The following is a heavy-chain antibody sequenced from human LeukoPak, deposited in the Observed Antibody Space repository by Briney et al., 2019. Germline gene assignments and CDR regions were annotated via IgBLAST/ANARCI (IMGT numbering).Heavy chain of an antibody. J-gene: IGHJ4*02. CDR3: TRRRTTGDFDY. D-gene: IGHD1-1*01. CDR2: TYYRSKWYN. Sequence: QTLSLTCAISGDSVSSNSAAWNWNRQSPSRGLEWLGRTYYRSKWYNDYAESVKSRITINPDTSRNQFSLQLNSVTPEDTAMYYCTRRRTTGDFDYWGQGTLVTVSS. V-gene: IGHV6-1*01. CDR1: GDSVSSNSAA.